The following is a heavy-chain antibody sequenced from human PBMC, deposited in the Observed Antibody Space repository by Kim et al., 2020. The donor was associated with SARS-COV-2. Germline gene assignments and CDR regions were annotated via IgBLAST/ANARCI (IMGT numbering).Heavy chain of an antibody. Sequence: SYAQKCQGRVTRTRDTSTSTVYMELSSLRSEDTAVYYCARGLYYYYYMDVWGKGTTVTVSS. V-gene: IGHV1-46*01. D-gene: IGHD3-16*01. CDR3: ARGLYYYYYMDV. J-gene: IGHJ6*03.